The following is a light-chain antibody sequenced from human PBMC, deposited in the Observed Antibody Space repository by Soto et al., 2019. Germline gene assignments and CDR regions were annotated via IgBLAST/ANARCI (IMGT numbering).Light chain of an antibody. Sequence: QSALTQPPSASGSPGQSVTISCTGTSSDVGGYNYVSWYQQHPGKAPKLMIYEVSKRPSGVPDRFSGSKSGNTASLTVSGVQAEDEADYYCSSYAGSNNSDVVFGGGTKLTVL. J-gene: IGLJ2*01. CDR1: SSDVGGYNY. V-gene: IGLV2-8*01. CDR3: SSYAGSNNSDVV. CDR2: EVS.